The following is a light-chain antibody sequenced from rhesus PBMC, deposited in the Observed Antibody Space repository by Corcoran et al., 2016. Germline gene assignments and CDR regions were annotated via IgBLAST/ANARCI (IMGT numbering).Light chain of an antibody. CDR2: LGS. CDR3: MPCTHLPYR. CDR1: QSLLHSDGYTY. Sequence: VVMTQTPLSLPVTPGEPASISCRASQSLLHSDGYTYLDWYLQNTGQSPQLLCYLGSNRASGVPDRFRGSGCGTDLTLKISRVEAEDFVVYYCMPCTHLPYRFCQGTKVEIK. J-gene: IGKJ2*01. V-gene: IGKV2-78*01.